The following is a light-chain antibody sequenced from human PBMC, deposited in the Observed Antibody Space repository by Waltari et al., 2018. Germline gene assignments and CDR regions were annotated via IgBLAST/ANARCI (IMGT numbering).Light chain of an antibody. J-gene: IGKJ2*03. CDR2: WAS. CDR1: QSVFYNSNNKHY. V-gene: IGKV4-1*01. CDR3: QQYYTAPYS. Sequence: DIVMTQSPDSLAVSLGERATTTCKSSQSVFYNSNNKHYLAWYQQKVGQPPKLLIYWASSRESGVPDRFSGSVSGTDFTLTTSSLQAEDVAVYYCQQYYTAPYSFGQGTKLEIK.